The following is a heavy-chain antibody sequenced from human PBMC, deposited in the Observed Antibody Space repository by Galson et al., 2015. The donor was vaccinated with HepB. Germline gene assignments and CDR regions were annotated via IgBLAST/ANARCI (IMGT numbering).Heavy chain of an antibody. CDR2: ISGSTYI. CDR1: GFSLSAYN. V-gene: IGHV3-69-1*01. D-gene: IGHD3-9*01. CDR3: ARDSGSYDVLTGYSSYFDL. Sequence: SGFSLSAYNMNWVRQAPGKGLEWVSSISGSTYIYYKDSVQGRFTISRDTAENSVYLQMNSLRVEDTAVYYCARDSGSYDVLTGYSSYFDLWGPGTLVTVSS. J-gene: IGHJ4*02.